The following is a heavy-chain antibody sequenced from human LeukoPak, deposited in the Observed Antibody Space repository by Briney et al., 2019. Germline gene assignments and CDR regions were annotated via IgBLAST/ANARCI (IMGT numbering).Heavy chain of an antibody. CDR2: IDTKTGNP. V-gene: IGHV7-4-1*02. CDR3: AIHPSDSSGYFSY. J-gene: IGHJ4*02. Sequence: ASVKVSCKASGYTFSSCAINWVRQATGQGLEYMGWIDTKTGNPTYAQGFTGRFVFSLDTSASTAYLQISSLKAEDTAVYYCAIHPSDSSGYFSYWGQGALVTVSS. D-gene: IGHD3-22*01. CDR1: GYTFSSCA.